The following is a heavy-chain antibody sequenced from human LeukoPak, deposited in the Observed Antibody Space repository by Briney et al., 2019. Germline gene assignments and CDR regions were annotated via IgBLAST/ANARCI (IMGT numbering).Heavy chain of an antibody. Sequence: SETLSLTCTVSGGSISSYYWSWMRQPSEKGLEWIGYIYYSGSTNYNPSLKSRVTISVDTSKNQFSLKLSSVTAADTAVYYCARVRPRGAYDYRGQGTLVTVSS. CDR2: IYYSGST. D-gene: IGHD4/OR15-4a*01. V-gene: IGHV4-59*01. J-gene: IGHJ4*02. CDR1: GGSISSYY. CDR3: ARVRPRGAYDY.